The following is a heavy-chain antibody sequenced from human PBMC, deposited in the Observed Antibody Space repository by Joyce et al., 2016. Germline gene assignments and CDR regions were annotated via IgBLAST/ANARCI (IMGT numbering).Heavy chain of an antibody. CDR2: IHAGSGVT. D-gene: IGHD7-27*01. CDR3: TRSLPHGDGDKRATDI. J-gene: IGHJ4*02. Sequence: QVLLVQSGPAQKEPGASMTLSCKTSGYSFTNYALNWVRQAPGQGLGWMGRIHAGSGVTMFSQKFYDRVSSTTDTSASTVYMEMRGLTSADTATYYCTRSLPHGDGDKRATDIWGQGTLVTVSS. V-gene: IGHV1-3*05. CDR1: GYSFTNYA.